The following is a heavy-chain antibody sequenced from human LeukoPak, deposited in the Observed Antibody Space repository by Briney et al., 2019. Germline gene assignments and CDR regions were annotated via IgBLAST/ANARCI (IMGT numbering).Heavy chain of an antibody. V-gene: IGHV3-23*01. CDR2: ISGSGGST. CDR3: AKERRVGRRYSYGSTSFDY. Sequence: GGSLRLSCAASGFTFSSYAMSWVRQAPGKGLEWVSAISGSGGSTYYADSVKGRFTISRDNSKNTLYLQMNSLRAEDTAVYYCAKERRVGRRYSYGSTSFDYWGQGTLVTVSS. D-gene: IGHD5-18*01. J-gene: IGHJ4*02. CDR1: GFTFSSYA.